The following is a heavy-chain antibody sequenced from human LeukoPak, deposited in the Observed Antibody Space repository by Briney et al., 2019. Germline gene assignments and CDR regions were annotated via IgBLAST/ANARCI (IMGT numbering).Heavy chain of an antibody. CDR1: GDSISSYY. V-gene: IGHV4-59*01. D-gene: IGHD6-6*01. J-gene: IGHJ5*02. Sequence: SETLSLTCTVSGDSISSYYWSWIRQRPGKGLEWIGYLSYSGTSNYNPSLKSRLTISIDTSNNQFSLKLTSVTAAATAVYFCARGVNWIDPWGQGTLVTASS. CDR2: LSYSGTS. CDR3: ARGVNWIDP.